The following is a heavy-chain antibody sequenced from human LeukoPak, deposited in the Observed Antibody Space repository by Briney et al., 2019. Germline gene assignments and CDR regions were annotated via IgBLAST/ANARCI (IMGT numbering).Heavy chain of an antibody. J-gene: IGHJ4*02. D-gene: IGHD2-15*01. CDR1: GGSISSGSYY. CDR3: ARGVDTVSTPFDY. CDR2: IYTSGST. V-gene: IGHV4-61*02. Sequence: SETLSLTCTVSGGSISSGSYYWSWTRQPAGKGLEWIGRIYTSGSTNYNPSLRGRVSISVDTSKNQFSLKLSSVTAADTAVYYCARGVDTVSTPFDYWGQGTLVTVSS.